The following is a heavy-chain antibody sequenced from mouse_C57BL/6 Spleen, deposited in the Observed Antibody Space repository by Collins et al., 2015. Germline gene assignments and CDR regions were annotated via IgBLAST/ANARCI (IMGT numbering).Heavy chain of an antibody. D-gene: IGHD1-2*01. J-gene: IGHJ3*01. V-gene: IGHV5-17*02. CDR3: ARSITTAWFAY. CDR1: GFTFSSFG. CDR2: ISSGSSTI. Sequence: DVQLVESGGGLVQPGGSRKLSCAASGFTFSSFGMHWVRQAPEKGLEWVAYISSGSSTIYYADTVKGRFTISRDNPKNTLFLQMTSLRSEDTAMYYCARSITTAWFAYWGQGTLVTVSA.